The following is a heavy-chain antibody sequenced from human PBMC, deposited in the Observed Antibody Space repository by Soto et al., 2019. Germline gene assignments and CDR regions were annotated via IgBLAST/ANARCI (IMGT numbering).Heavy chain of an antibody. V-gene: IGHV4-59*01. CDR2: IYYSGST. CDR1: GGSISSYY. Sequence: QVQLQESGPGLVKPSETLSLTCTVSGGSISSYYWSWIRQPPGKGLEWIGYIYYSGSTNYNPALKSRVTITVDTTKNQSSLKMSAVTAADKAVYYCASGIAAAGQDAFDIWGQGTMVTVSS. D-gene: IGHD6-13*01. CDR3: ASGIAAAGQDAFDI. J-gene: IGHJ3*02.